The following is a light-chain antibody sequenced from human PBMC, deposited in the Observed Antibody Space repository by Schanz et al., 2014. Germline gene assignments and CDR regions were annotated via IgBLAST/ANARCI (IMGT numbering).Light chain of an antibody. CDR2: GAS. V-gene: IGKV3-20*01. CDR3: QQYGSPIT. CDR1: QSVSSSY. J-gene: IGKJ5*01. Sequence: EIVLTQSPATLSVSPGDRATLSCRASQSVSSSYLAWYQQKPGQAPRLLICGASSRATGIPDRFSGSGSGTDFTLTISRLEPEDFALYYCQQYGSPITFGQGTRLEIK.